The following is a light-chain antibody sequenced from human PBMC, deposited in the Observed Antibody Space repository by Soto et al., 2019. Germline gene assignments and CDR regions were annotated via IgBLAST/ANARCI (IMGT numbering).Light chain of an antibody. CDR2: KAS. J-gene: IGKJ1*01. CDR1: QTIYSW. Sequence: QMTQSPSHLSASVGDRVTISCRASQTIYSWLAWYQQKPGQAPKLLIYKASTLETGVPSRFSGSGYGSEFTLIISSLQPDDFATYYCQQYNSYSEAFGQGTKVDI. CDR3: QQYNSYSEA. V-gene: IGKV1-5*03.